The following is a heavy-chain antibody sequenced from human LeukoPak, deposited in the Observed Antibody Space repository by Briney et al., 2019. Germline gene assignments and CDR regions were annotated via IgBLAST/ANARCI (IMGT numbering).Heavy chain of an antibody. CDR2: MNPNSGNT. CDR1: GYIFTSYD. D-gene: IGHD2-2*01. J-gene: IGHJ4*02. V-gene: IGHV1-8*01. Sequence: GASVKVSCKASGYIFTSYDLNWVSPATGQGLAWMGWMNPNSGNTGYAQKFQGRVAMTRNTSISTAHMELSSRRSEDMAVYYCARLGSVVPAALIDYWGQGTLVTVSS. CDR3: ARLGSVVPAALIDY.